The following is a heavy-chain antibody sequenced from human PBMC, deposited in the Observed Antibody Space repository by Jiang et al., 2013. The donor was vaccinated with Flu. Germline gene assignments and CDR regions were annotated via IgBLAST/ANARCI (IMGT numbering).Heavy chain of an antibody. CDR3: ARFGYGDFVDWFDP. Sequence: FSLSTSGMGRGLDPSAPRKALEWLALIYWDGDKRYSPSLKSRLTITKDTSKNQVVLRMTNMDPADTATYYCARFGYGDFVDWFDPWGQGTLLTVSS. V-gene: IGHV2-5*02. J-gene: IGHJ5*02. CDR1: FSLSTSGMG. CDR2: IYWDGDK. D-gene: IGHD4-17*01.